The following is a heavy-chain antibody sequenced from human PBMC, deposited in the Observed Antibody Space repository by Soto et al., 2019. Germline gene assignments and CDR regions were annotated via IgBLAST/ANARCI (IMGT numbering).Heavy chain of an antibody. V-gene: IGHV1-58*01. J-gene: IGHJ6*02. CDR3: AAASAGTAQGDYYYGMDV. CDR2: IVVGSGNT. CDR1: GFTFTSSA. Sequence: GASVKVSCKASGFTFTSSAVQWVRQARGQRLEWIGWIVVGSGNTNYAQKFQERVTITRDVSTSTAYMELSSLRSEDTAVYYCAAASAGTAQGDYYYGMDVWGQGTTVTVSS.